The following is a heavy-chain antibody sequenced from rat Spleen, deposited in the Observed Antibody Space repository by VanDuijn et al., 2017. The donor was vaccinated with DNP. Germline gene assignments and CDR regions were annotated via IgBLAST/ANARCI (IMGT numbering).Heavy chain of an antibody. CDR1: GFTFSNYY. CDR3: ARRDYPVPAY. Sequence: EVQLVESGGGLVQPGKSLKLSCEASGFTFSNYYMAWVRQAPKGGLEWVATISISGSTTSYPDSVKGRFTISRDNAKSCLYLHMNSLKSEDTATYYCARRDYPVPAYWGQGTLVTVSS. V-gene: IGHV5-25*01. CDR2: ISISGSTT. D-gene: IGHD1-4*01. J-gene: IGHJ3*01.